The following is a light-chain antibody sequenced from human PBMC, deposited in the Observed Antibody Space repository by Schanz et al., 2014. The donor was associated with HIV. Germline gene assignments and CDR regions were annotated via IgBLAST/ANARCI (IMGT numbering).Light chain of an antibody. CDR1: RSDVGTYNF. J-gene: IGLJ2*01. V-gene: IGLV2-14*03. Sequence: QSVLTQPAYVSGSPGQSIAISCTGARSDVGTYNFVSWYQHHPGKAPKLMIYDVTSRPSGVSDRFSGSKSGNTASLTISGLQAEDEAIYYCSSYRSSNTPVVFRGGTKLTVL. CDR3: SSYRSSNTPVV. CDR2: DVT.